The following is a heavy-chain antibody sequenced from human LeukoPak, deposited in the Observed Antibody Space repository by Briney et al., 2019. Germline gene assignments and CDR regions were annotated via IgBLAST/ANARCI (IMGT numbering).Heavy chain of an antibody. CDR2: IIPILGIA. CDR3: ARVLGSSWHFDY. V-gene: IGHV1-69*04. D-gene: IGHD6-13*01. Sequence: SVKVSCKASGGTFSSYAISWVRQAPGQGLEWMGRIIPILGIANYAQKFQGRVTITADKSTSTAYMELSSLRSEDTAVYYCARVLGSSWHFDYWGQGTLVTVSS. J-gene: IGHJ4*02. CDR1: GGTFSSYA.